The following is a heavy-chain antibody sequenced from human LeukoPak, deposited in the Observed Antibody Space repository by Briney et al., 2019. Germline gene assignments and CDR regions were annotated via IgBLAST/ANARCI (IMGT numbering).Heavy chain of an antibody. CDR1: GGSISSSSYY. Sequence: SETLSLTCTVSGGSISSSSYYWGWIRQPPGKGLEWIGSIYYSGSTYYNPSLKSRVTISVDTSKNQFSLKLSSVTAADTAVYYCARLGYYGSGSPPAVDYWGQGTLVTVSS. D-gene: IGHD3-10*01. CDR3: ARLGYYGSGSPPAVDY. J-gene: IGHJ4*02. CDR2: IYYSGST. V-gene: IGHV4-39*01.